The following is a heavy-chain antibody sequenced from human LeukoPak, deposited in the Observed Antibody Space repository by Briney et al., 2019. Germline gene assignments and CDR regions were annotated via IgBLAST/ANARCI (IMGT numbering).Heavy chain of an antibody. CDR2: ISSSSSYI. J-gene: IGHJ4*02. CDR3: ATEDCSSTSCYDY. V-gene: IGHV3-21*01. CDR1: GFTFSSYS. D-gene: IGHD2-2*01. Sequence: GGSLRLSCAASGFTFSSYSMNWVRQAPGNGLEWVSSISSSSSYIYYADSVKGRFTIFRDNAKNSLYLQMNSLRAEDTAVYYCATEDCSSTSCYDYWGQGTLVTVSS.